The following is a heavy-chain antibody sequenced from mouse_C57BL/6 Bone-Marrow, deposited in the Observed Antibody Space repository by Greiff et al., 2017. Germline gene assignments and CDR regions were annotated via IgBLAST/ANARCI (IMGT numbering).Heavy chain of an antibody. Sequence: EVNVVESGGGLVQPGGSMKLSCAASGFTFSDAWMDWVRQSPEKGLEWVAEIRNKANNHATYYAESVKGRFTISRDDSKSSVYLQMNSLRAEDTGIYYCTRLEHFTFDYGSYYYAMDYWGQGTSVTVSS. V-gene: IGHV6-6*01. CDR2: IRNKANNHAT. D-gene: IGHD2-2*01. CDR1: GFTFSDAW. J-gene: IGHJ4*01. CDR3: TRLEHFTFDYGSYYYAMDY.